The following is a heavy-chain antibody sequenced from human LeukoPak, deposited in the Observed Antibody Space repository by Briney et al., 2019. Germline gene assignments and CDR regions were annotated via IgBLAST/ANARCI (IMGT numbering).Heavy chain of an antibody. CDR3: ASLDCSGGSCHTPYYYYYYMDV. D-gene: IGHD2-15*01. V-gene: IGHV1-69*06. J-gene: IGHJ6*03. CDR2: IIPIFGTA. Sequence: ASVKVSCKASGDTFSSYAISWVRQAPGQGLEWMGGIIPIFGTANYAQKFQGRVTITADKSTSTAYMELSSLRSEDTAVYYCASLDCSGGSCHTPYYYYYYMDVWGKGTTVTVSS. CDR1: GDTFSSYA.